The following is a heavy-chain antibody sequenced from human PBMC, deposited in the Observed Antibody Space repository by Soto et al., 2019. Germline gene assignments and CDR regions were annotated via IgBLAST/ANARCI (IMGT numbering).Heavy chain of an antibody. CDR1: GDSFNDYY. CDR3: ARESGGATATLDYYYFYMDV. J-gene: IGHJ6*03. V-gene: IGHV1-2*02. D-gene: IGHD5-12*01. Sequence: QVQLVQSGAEVRKPGASVTVSCRSSGDSFNDYYIHWVRQAPGQGFEWMGWINPNGGVTKYAQKFQGRGSMTRDTCIRTVYMQLSRLRSDDTAVYYCARESGGATATLDYYYFYMDVWGTGTTVTVSS. CDR2: INPNGGVT.